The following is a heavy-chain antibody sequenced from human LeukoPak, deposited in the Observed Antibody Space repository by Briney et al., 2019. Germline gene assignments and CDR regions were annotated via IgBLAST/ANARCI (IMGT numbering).Heavy chain of an antibody. CDR1: GFTFRDYT. J-gene: IGHJ4*02. V-gene: IGHV3-21*01. Sequence: GGSLRLSCAASGFTFRDYTMNWVRQTPGKGLEWVSAINKGGSYMTYADSVKGRFTVSRDNAKNSLFLQMNNLRVEDTAVYFCARDDYGDPGYWGQGTLVTVSS. D-gene: IGHD4-17*01. CDR3: ARDDYGDPGY. CDR2: INKGGSYM.